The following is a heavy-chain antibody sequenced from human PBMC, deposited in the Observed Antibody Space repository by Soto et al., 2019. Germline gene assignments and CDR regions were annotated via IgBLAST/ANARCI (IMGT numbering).Heavy chain of an antibody. CDR3: ARLRRDGYGWNYYYYGMDV. D-gene: IGHD5-12*01. J-gene: IGHJ6*02. CDR1: VGSFSGYY. CDR2: INHSGST. V-gene: IGHV4-34*01. Sequence: AETLCLNCAVYVGSFSGYYWSWIRQPPGKGLEWIGEINHSGSTNYNPSLKSRVTISVDTSKNQFSLKLSSVTAADTAVYYCARLRRDGYGWNYYYYGMDVWGQGTTFTVSS.